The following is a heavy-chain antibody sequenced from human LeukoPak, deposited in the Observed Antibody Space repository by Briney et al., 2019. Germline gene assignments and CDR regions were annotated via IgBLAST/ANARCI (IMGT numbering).Heavy chain of an antibody. D-gene: IGHD6-19*01. V-gene: IGHV4-59*11. Sequence: SETLSLTCTVSGGSISSHYWSWIRQPPGKGLEWIGFIYYSGSTNYNPSLKSRVTISLDTSKNQFSLKLSSVTAADTALYYCASQGAGRYLDYWGQGTLVTVSS. CDR2: IYYSGST. CDR1: GGSISSHY. CDR3: ASQGAGRYLDY. J-gene: IGHJ4*02.